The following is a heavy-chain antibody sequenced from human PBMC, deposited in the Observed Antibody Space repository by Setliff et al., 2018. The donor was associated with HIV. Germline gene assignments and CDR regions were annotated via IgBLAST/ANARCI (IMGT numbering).Heavy chain of an antibody. CDR1: GGSISSGSYY. J-gene: IGHJ6*03. Sequence: LSLPFPVSGGSISSGSYYWSWIRQPAGKGLEWIGHIYTSGSTNYNPSLKSLVTISVDTSKNQFSLKLSSVTAADTAVYYCATWRVYYYYMDVWGKGTTVTVSS. V-gene: IGHV4-61*09. CDR2: IYTSGST. CDR3: ATWRVYYYYMDV. D-gene: IGHD3-3*01.